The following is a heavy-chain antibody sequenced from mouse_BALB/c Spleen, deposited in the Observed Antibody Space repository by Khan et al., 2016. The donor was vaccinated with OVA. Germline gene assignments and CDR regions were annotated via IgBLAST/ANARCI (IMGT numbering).Heavy chain of an antibody. J-gene: IGHJ3*01. D-gene: IGHD2-2*01. CDR3: TRHGYVAWFSY. CDR2: IDPFSGTT. Sequence: VQLKQSGPEVVKPGASVKISCKASGYSFTSYYIHWVMQSHGKSLEWIGYIDPFSGTTTYNQKFKGKATLTVDKSSSTAYIHLRNLTFEDSAVYYCTRHGYVAWFSYWGQGTLVTVSA. CDR1: GYSFTSYY. V-gene: IGHV1S135*01.